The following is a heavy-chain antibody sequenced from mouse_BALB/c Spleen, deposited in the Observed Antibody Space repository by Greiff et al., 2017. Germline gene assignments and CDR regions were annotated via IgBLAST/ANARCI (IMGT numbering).Heavy chain of an antibody. Sequence: QVQLQQSGAELMKPGASVKISCKATGYTFSSYWIEWVKQRPGHGLEWIGEILPGSGSTNYNEKFKGKATFTADTSSNTAYMQLSSLTSEDSAVYYCARGWDVWYFDVWGAGTTVTVSS. D-gene: IGHD4-1*01. J-gene: IGHJ1*01. CDR1: GYTFSSYW. CDR2: ILPGSGST. CDR3: ARGWDVWYFDV. V-gene: IGHV1-9*01.